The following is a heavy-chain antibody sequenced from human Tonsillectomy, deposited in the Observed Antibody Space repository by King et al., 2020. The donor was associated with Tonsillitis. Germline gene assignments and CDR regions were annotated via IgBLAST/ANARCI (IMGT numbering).Heavy chain of an antibody. Sequence: VQLQQWGAGLLKPSETLSLTCAVYGGSFSGYSWSWIRQPPGKGLEWIGEINHSGSTNYNPSLKSRVTISVDTSKNHFSLKMRSVTVADTAVYYFARGLYGSETYYRRNWFDPWGQGTLVTVSS. CDR3: ARGLYGSETYYRRNWFDP. CDR2: INHSGST. J-gene: IGHJ5*02. V-gene: IGHV4-34*01. D-gene: IGHD3-10*01. CDR1: GGSFSGYS.